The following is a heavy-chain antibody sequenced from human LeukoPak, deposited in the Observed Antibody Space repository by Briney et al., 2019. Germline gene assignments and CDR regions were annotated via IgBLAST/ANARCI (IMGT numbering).Heavy chain of an antibody. V-gene: IGHV4-39*01. Sequence: SETLSLTCTVSGGSISSSSYYWGWIRQPPGKGLEWIGSIYYSGSTYYNPSLKSRVTISVDTSKNQFSLKLSSVTAADTAVYYCARLGYSRSPDHWGQGTLVTVSS. CDR3: ARLGYSRSPDH. CDR2: IYYSGST. J-gene: IGHJ4*02. CDR1: GGSISSSSYY. D-gene: IGHD6-13*01.